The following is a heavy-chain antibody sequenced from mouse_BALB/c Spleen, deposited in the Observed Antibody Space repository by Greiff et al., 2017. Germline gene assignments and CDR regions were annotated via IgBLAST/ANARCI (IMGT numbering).Heavy chain of an antibody. CDR2: INSNGGST. V-gene: IGHV5-6-3*01. CDR1: GFTFSSYG. CDR3: ARGYGNYWYFDV. Sequence: EVQLVESGGGLVQPGGSLKLSCAASGFTFSSYGMSWVRQTPDKRLELVATINSNGGSTYYPDSVKGRFTISRDNAKNTLYLQMSSLKSEDTAMYYCARGYGNYWYFDVWGAGTTVTVSS. D-gene: IGHD2-1*01. J-gene: IGHJ1*01.